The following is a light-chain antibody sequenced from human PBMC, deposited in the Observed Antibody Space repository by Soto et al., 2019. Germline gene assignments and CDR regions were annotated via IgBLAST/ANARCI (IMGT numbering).Light chain of an antibody. V-gene: IGKV3-11*01. Sequence: EIVLTQSPATLSLSPGERATLSCRASQSVSSYLAWYQQKPGQAPSLLIYGASNRATGIPARFSGSGSGTDFTLTISSLEPEDFAVYYCQQRSDWPPVFTFGPGTRVDIK. J-gene: IGKJ3*01. CDR1: QSVSSY. CDR2: GAS. CDR3: QQRSDWPPVFT.